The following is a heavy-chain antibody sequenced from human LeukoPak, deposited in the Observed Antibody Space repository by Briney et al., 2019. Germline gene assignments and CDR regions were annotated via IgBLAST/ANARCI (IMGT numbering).Heavy chain of an antibody. CDR2: IYHSGST. Sequence: SETLSLTCTVSGYSISSGYYWGWIRQPPGKGLEWIGSIYHSGSTYYNPSLKSRVTISVDTSKNQFSLKLSSVTAADTAVYYCARDNYDFWSGYYRYYFDYWGQGTLVTVSS. D-gene: IGHD3-3*01. CDR3: ARDNYDFWSGYYRYYFDY. J-gene: IGHJ4*02. V-gene: IGHV4-38-2*02. CDR1: GYSISSGYY.